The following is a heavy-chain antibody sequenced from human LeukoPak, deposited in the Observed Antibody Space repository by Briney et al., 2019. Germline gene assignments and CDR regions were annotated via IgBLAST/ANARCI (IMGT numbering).Heavy chain of an antibody. D-gene: IGHD3-22*01. CDR1: GGSISSGGYS. J-gene: IGHJ4*02. CDR2: IYHSGST. Sequence: SETLSLTCAVSGGSISSGGYSWSWIRQPPGKGLEWIGYIYHSGSTYYNPSLKSRVTISVDRSKNQFSLKLSSVTAADTAVYYCARDGYYDSSGYNPFVYWGQGTLVTVSS. CDR3: ARDGYYDSSGYNPFVY. V-gene: IGHV4-30-2*01.